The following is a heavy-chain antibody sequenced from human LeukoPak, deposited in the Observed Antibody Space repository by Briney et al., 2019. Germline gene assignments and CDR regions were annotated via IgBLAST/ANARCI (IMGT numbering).Heavy chain of an antibody. J-gene: IGHJ3*02. CDR2: LYFSGST. CDR3: ARPYDSRGYYIRGAFDI. D-gene: IGHD3-22*01. Sequence: PSETLSLTCTVSGGSVNSHYWSWIRQPPGKGLEWSGYLYFSGSTGYNPSLKSRVSISVETSKNQFSLRLSSVTAADTAVYYCARPYDSRGYYIRGAFDIWGQRAMVTVS. CDR1: GGSVNSHY. V-gene: IGHV4-59*02.